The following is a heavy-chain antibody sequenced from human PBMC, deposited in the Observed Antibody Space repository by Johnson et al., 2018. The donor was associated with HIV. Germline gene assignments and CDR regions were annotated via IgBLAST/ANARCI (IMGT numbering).Heavy chain of an antibody. CDR2: LSGDGSSS. Sequence: VQLVESGGGLVKPGGSLRLSCAASGFTFSDYYMVWIRQAPGTGLLWVSRLSGDGSSSSYAEPVQGRFTISKDNAKSSLYLQMDSLRPEDTAFYFCARDQLGSKIEFSFYAFDMWGQGTMVTVSS. J-gene: IGHJ3*02. V-gene: IGHV3-74*01. CDR1: GFTFSDYY. CDR3: ARDQLGSKIEFSFYAFDM. D-gene: IGHD2-15*01.